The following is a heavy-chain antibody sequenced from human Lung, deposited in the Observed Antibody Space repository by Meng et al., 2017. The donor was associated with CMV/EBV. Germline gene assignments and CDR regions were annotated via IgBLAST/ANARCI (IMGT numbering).Heavy chain of an antibody. CDR3: ARTVGRELHFDY. CDR2: IDWDDDK. D-gene: IGHD1-26*01. J-gene: IGHJ4*02. CDR1: GFSLSTSGMC. V-gene: IGHV2-70*20. Sequence: SGXXLVXPTQTLTLTCTFSGFSLSTSGMCVSWVRQPPGKALEWLALIDWDDDKYYSTSLKTRLTISKDTSKNQVVLTMTNMDPVDTATYYCARTVGRELHFDYXGQGXLVTVSS.